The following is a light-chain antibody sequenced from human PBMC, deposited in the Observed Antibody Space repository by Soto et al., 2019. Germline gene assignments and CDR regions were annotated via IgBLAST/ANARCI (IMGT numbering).Light chain of an antibody. V-gene: IGLV1-40*01. J-gene: IGLJ1*01. CDR2: GNS. CDR3: SSYTTSRAYV. CDR1: SSNIGAGYD. Sequence: SVLTQPPSVSGAPGQRVTISCTGSSSNIGAGYDVHWYQQLPGTAPKLLIYGNSNRPSGVPDRFSGSKSGTSASLAITGLQAEDEADYYCSSYTTSRAYVFGIGTRSPS.